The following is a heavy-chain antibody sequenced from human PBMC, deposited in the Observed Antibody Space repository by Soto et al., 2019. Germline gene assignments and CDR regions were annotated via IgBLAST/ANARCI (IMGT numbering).Heavy chain of an antibody. CDR2: IDPSGGNT. D-gene: IGHD3-22*01. CDR1: GYAFTSYF. CDR3: ARAYDTSGLRIEFDY. J-gene: IGHJ4*02. V-gene: IGHV1-46*01. Sequence: GASVKVSCKASGYAFTSYFIHWVRQAPGQAVEWMGLIDPSGGNTRYAQKFQGRVTMTRDTSTSTVYMELSSLRSEDTAVYYCARAYDTSGLRIEFDYSGQGALVTVSS.